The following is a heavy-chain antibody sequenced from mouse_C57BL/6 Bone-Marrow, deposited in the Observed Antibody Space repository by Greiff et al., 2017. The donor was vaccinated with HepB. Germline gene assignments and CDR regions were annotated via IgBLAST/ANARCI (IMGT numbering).Heavy chain of an antibody. V-gene: IGHV14-4*01. CDR3: TTRRLPLFAY. CDR1: GFNIKDDY. J-gene: IGHJ3*01. D-gene: IGHD2-4*01. CDR2: IDPENGDT. Sequence: EVKVVESGAELVRPGASVKLSCTASGFNIKDDYMHWVKQRPEQGLEWIGWIDPENGDTEYASKFQGKATITADTSSNTAYLQLSSLTSEDTAVYYCTTRRLPLFAYWGQGTLVTVSA.